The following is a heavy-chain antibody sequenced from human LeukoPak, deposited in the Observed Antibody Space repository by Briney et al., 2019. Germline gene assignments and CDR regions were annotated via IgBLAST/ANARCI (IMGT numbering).Heavy chain of an antibody. Sequence: SETLSLTCTVSGGSISSYYWSWIRQPAGKGLEWIGRIYTSGSTNYNPSLRSRVTMSVDTSKNQFSLKLSSVTAADTAVYYCARAPSAGSYSFYYFDYWGQGTLVTVSS. CDR1: GGSISSYY. J-gene: IGHJ4*02. CDR2: IYTSGST. V-gene: IGHV4-4*07. D-gene: IGHD3-10*01. CDR3: ARAPSAGSYSFYYFDY.